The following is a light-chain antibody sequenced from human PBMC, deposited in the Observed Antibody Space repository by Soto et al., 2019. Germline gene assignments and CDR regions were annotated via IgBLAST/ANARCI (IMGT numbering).Light chain of an antibody. Sequence: EIVLTQSPATLSLSPGERATLSCRASQSVSSYIAWYRQTPGQAPRLLIYDASNRATGIPVRFSGSGSGTDFTLTISSLEPEDSAVYYCQERINWPPMYTFGQRTKLEIK. CDR3: QERINWPPMYT. CDR2: DAS. V-gene: IGKV3-11*01. CDR1: QSVSSY. J-gene: IGKJ2*01.